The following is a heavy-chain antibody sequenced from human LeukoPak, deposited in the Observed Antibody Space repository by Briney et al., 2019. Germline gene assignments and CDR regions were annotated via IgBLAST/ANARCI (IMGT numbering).Heavy chain of an antibody. J-gene: IGHJ6*02. Sequence: GSLRLSCAVSGFTLKSYWMTWVRQAPGKGLEWVANIKQDGSERNYLDSVKGRFTISRDNAKNSLYLQMNGLRVEDMAVYYCARTISITLFGVVAVYGMDVWGQGTTVTVSS. D-gene: IGHD3-3*01. CDR2: IKQDGSER. V-gene: IGHV3-7*01. CDR1: GFTLKSYW. CDR3: ARTISITLFGVVAVYGMDV.